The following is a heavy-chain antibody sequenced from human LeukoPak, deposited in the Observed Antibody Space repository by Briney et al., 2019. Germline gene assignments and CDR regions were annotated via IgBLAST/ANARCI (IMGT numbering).Heavy chain of an antibody. Sequence: SETLSLTCTVSGGSISSSSYFWGWIRQPPGKGLEWIGSVYYSGNTYFNPSLKSRVTISVDTSKNQFFLKLSSVTAADTAVYYCASVVIIKIGAVIVNNWFDPWGQGTLVTVSS. CDR1: GGSISSSSYF. D-gene: IGHD3-16*02. J-gene: IGHJ5*02. V-gene: IGHV4-39*01. CDR2: VYYSGNT. CDR3: ASVVIIKIGAVIVNNWFDP.